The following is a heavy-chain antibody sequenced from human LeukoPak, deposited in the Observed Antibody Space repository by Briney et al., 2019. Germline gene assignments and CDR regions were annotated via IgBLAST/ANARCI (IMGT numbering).Heavy chain of an antibody. CDR1: DTVNHYH. V-gene: IGHV4-4*07. CDR2: VHTTSGNT. J-gene: IGHJ4*02. CDR3: ARELRNIGEYYFDY. Sequence: SETLSLTCSVDTVNHYHWDWVRQSAGTGLEWIGRVHTTSGNTFANPSLWGRVTVSIDTTKNEFLLQLTSMTAADTAVYHCARELRNIGEYYFDYWGQGVPVTVSS. D-gene: IGHD1-14*01.